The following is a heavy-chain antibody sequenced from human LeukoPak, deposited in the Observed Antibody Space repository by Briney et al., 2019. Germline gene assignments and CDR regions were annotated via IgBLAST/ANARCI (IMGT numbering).Heavy chain of an antibody. D-gene: IGHD2-2*02. CDR2: IYYSGST. J-gene: IGHJ6*03. CDR3: GRVADYTRCYYYYMDV. CDR1: GGSISSYY. Sequence: PWETLSLTCTVSGGSISSYYWSWIRHPPGKGLEWFGYIYYSGSTIYNHSLKTRLTISVDAYKNQCSLKLLSVTAADAPVFYCGRVADYTRCYYYYMDVWGKGNTVTVSS. V-gene: IGHV4-59*01.